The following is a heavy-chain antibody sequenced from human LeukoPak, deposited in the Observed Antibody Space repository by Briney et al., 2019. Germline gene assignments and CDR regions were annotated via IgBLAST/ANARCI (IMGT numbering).Heavy chain of an antibody. CDR2: INSDGSST. Sequence: GGSLRLSCAASGFTFRNYWMHWVRQAPGKGLVWVSRINSDGSSTIYADSVKGRFTISRDNAKNTLYLEMNSLRAEDTAVYYCARERGAAAGTKDFQHWGQGTLFTVSS. D-gene: IGHD6-13*01. CDR1: GFTFRNYW. V-gene: IGHV3-74*01. J-gene: IGHJ1*01. CDR3: ARERGAAAGTKDFQH.